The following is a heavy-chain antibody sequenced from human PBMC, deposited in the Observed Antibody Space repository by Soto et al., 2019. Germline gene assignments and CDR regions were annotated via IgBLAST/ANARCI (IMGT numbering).Heavy chain of an antibody. CDR2: ISTNGRST. CDR1: VFSFSDSA. V-gene: IGHV3-64D*06. D-gene: IGHD3-3*01. CDR3: LRDTFGVVIFDS. Sequence: GGSLRLSCPASVFSFSDSAMHWVRQSPGKRLEYVSAISTNGRSTYYADSVKGRFTISRDNSKNTVHLQMSSLRAEDTAVYYCLRDTFGVVIFDSWGQGTPVTVSS. J-gene: IGHJ4*02.